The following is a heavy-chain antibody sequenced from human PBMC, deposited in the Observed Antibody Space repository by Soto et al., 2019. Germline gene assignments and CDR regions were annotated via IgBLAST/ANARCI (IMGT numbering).Heavy chain of an antibody. Sequence: SETLSLTCTVSGGSISSGGYYWSWIRQHPGKGLEWIGYIYYSGSTYYNPSLKSRVTISVDTSKNQFSLKLSSVTAADTAVYYCARDRSLVHGGSYYYYYMDVWGKGTTVTVSS. J-gene: IGHJ6*03. CDR1: GGSISSGGYY. D-gene: IGHD3-16*01. V-gene: IGHV4-31*03. CDR2: IYYSGST. CDR3: ARDRSLVHGGSYYYYYMDV.